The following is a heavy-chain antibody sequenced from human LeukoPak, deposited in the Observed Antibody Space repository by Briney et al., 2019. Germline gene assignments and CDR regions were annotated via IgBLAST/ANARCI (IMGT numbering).Heavy chain of an antibody. J-gene: IGHJ4*02. V-gene: IGHV4-59*01. CDR2: IYYSGST. CDR1: GGSISSYY. CDR3: ARGKTYGIFDY. Sequence: SETLSLTCTVSGGSISSYYWSWIRQPPGKGLEWIGYIYYSGSTNYNPSLKSRVTISVDTSKNQFSLKLSSVTAADTAVYYCARGKTYGIFDYWGQGTLVTVSS. D-gene: IGHD4-17*01.